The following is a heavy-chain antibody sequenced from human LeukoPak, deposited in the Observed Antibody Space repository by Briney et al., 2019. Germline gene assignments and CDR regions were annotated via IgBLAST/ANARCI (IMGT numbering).Heavy chain of an antibody. CDR1: GFTFSTYG. J-gene: IGHJ4*02. CDR2: TWYDGSNK. D-gene: IGHD6-19*01. V-gene: IGHV3-33*01. CDR3: ARDQQWPIVHYFDH. Sequence: GGSLRLSCAASGFTFSTYGMHWVRQAQGKGLDWVALTWYDGSNKNYADSVKGRFTISRDNAKNSLYLQMNSLRDEDTAVYYCARDQQWPIVHYFDHWGQGILVTVSS.